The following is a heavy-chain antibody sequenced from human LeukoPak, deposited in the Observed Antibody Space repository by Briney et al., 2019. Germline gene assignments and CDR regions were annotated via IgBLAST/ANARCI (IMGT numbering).Heavy chain of an antibody. CDR3: ARVGSHKAFDI. D-gene: IGHD2-15*01. CDR1: GGSISSSSNW. CDR2: IYHSGST. V-gene: IGHV4-4*02. Sequence: SETLSLTCAVSGGSISSSSNWWSWVRQPPGKGLEWIGEIYHSGSTNYNPSLKSRVTISVYKSKNQFSLKLSSATAADTAVYYCARVGSHKAFDIWGQGTMVTVSS. J-gene: IGHJ3*02.